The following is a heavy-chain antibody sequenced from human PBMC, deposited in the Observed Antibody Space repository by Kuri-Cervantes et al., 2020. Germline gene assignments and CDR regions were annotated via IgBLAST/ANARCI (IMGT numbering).Heavy chain of an antibody. J-gene: IGHJ3*02. D-gene: IGHD3-22*01. CDR3: ARDGKYYDSSGYYGSAFDI. Sequence: SETLSLTCTVSGGSISSYYWSWIRQPPGKGLEWLGYSYYGGSTRYNPSLKSRVTISVDTSKNQFSLKLSSVTAADTAVYYCARDGKYYDSSGYYGSAFDIWGQGKMVTVSS. CDR2: SYYGGST. V-gene: IGHV4-59*12. CDR1: GGSISSYY.